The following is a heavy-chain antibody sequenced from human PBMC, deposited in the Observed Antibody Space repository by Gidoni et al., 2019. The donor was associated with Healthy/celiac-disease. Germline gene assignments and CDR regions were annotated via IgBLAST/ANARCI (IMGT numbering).Heavy chain of an antibody. V-gene: IGHV3-21*01. CDR1: GLTFGSYS. Sequence: EVQLVESGGGLVKPGGSLRLSCADSGLTFGSYSMNWVRQAPGKGLEWVSSISSSSSYIYYADSVKGRFTISRDNAKNSLYLQMNSLRAEDTAVYYCARDPRGGGWDLHFDYWGQGTLVTVSS. CDR3: ARDPRGGGWDLHFDY. CDR2: ISSSSSYI. J-gene: IGHJ4*02. D-gene: IGHD6-19*01.